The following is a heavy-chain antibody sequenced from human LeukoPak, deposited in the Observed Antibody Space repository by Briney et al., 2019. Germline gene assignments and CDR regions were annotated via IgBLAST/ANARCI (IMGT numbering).Heavy chain of an antibody. V-gene: IGHV4-4*07. Sequence: SDTLSLTCTVSGGSISSYYWSWIRQPAGKGLEWIGRIYTSGSTNYNPSLKSRVTMSVDTSKNQFSLKLSSVTAADTAVYYCARDVGAAAGTVWFDPWAREPWSPSPQ. CDR3: ARDVGAAAGTVWFDP. J-gene: IGHJ5*02. D-gene: IGHD6-13*01. CDR1: GGSISSYY. CDR2: IYTSGST.